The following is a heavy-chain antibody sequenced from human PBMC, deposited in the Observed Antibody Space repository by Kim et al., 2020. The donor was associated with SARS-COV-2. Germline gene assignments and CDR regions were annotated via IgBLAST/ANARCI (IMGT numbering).Heavy chain of an antibody. CDR1: GYTFTSYD. Sequence: ASVKVSCKASGYTFTSYDINWVRQATGQGLEWMGWMNPNSGNTGYAQKFQGRVTMTRNTSISTAYMELSSLRTEETAVHDCARGVVPAAILYYYNMDVWG. V-gene: IGHV1-8*01. J-gene: IGHJ6*02. D-gene: IGHD2-2*01. CDR3: ARGVVPAAILYYYNMDV. CDR2: MNPNSGNT.